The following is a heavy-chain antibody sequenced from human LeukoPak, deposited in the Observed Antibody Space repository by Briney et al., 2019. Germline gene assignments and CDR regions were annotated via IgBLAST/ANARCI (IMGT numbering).Heavy chain of an antibody. D-gene: IGHD3-10*01. V-gene: IGHV3-48*03. CDR2: ISSSGSTI. Sequence: PGGSLRLSCAASGFTFSSYEMNWVRQAPGKGVEGVSYISSSGSTIYYADSVKGRFTISRDHAKNSLYLQMNSLRAEDTAVYYCARGDGSGNSEDTFDIWGQGTMVTVSS. J-gene: IGHJ3*02. CDR1: GFTFSSYE. CDR3: ARGDGSGNSEDTFDI.